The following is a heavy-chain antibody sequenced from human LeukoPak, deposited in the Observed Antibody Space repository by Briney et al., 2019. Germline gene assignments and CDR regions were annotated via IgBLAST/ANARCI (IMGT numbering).Heavy chain of an antibody. Sequence: PGASLRLSCAASGFTFSSYAMSWVRQAPGKGLEWVSAISGSGGSTYYADSVKGRFTISRDNSKNTLYLQMNSLRAEDTAVYYCAKGGTYGDSPLYFDYWGQGTLVTVSS. CDR2: ISGSGGST. J-gene: IGHJ4*02. CDR3: AKGGTYGDSPLYFDY. V-gene: IGHV3-23*01. CDR1: GFTFSSYA. D-gene: IGHD4-17*01.